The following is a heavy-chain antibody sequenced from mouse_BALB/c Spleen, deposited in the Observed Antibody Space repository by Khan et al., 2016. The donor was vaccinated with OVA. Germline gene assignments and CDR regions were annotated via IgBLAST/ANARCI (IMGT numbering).Heavy chain of an antibody. Sequence: EVELVESGGGLVEPGRSLKLSCAASGFTFSTFVMSWVRQTPEKRLEWVATISSAATYTYYPDSVKGRFTISRDNAKNTLYLQMDSLRSEYTAIYYCANGNYGWFAYWGQGTLVTVSA. CDR1: GFTFSTFV. V-gene: IGHV5-9-1*01. CDR2: ISSAATYT. J-gene: IGHJ3*01. CDR3: ANGNYGWFAY. D-gene: IGHD2-1*01.